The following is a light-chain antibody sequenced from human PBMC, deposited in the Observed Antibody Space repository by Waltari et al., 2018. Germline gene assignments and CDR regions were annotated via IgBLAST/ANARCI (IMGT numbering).Light chain of an antibody. CDR1: NSDIGGYNF. J-gene: IGLJ3*02. V-gene: IGLV2-14*03. Sequence: QSALTQPASVSGSPGQSITISCTGTNSDIGGYNFVSWYQQHPAKAPKLMIFDVTNRPSGVCDRFSGSKACNTASLSISGRQADDEAVYYCSSYTSNSTLGVFGGGTRLTVL. CDR3: SSYTSNSTLGV. CDR2: DVT.